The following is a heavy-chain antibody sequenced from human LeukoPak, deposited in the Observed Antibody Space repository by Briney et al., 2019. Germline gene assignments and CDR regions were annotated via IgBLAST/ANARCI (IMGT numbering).Heavy chain of an antibody. CDR1: GFTFGDYA. CDR3: TRSTKGSRDGYNF. CDR2: IRSKAYGGTT. D-gene: IGHD5-24*01. Sequence: PGRSLGLSCTASGFTFGDYAMSWVRQAPGKGLEWVGFIRSKAYGGTTEYAASVKGRFTISRDDSKSIAYLQMNSLKTEDTAVYYCTRSTKGSRDGYNFWGQGTLVTVSS. V-gene: IGHV3-49*04. J-gene: IGHJ4*02.